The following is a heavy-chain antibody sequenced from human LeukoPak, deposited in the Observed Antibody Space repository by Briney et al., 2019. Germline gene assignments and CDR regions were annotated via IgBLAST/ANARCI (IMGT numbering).Heavy chain of an antibody. V-gene: IGHV1-46*01. CDR1: GYTFTSYY. J-gene: IGHJ4*02. CDR3: ARGGIVVVPAAGGDY. D-gene: IGHD2-2*01. CDR2: INPSGGST. Sequence: ASVKVSCKASGYTFTSYYMHWVRQAPGQGLEWMGIINPSGGSTSYAQKFQGRVTMTRDTSTSTVYMELSSLRSEDTAVYYCARGGIVVVPAAGGDYWGQGTLVTVSS.